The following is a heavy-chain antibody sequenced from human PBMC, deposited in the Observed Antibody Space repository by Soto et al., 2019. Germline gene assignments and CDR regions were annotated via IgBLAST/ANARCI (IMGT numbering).Heavy chain of an antibody. V-gene: IGHV1-2*04. J-gene: IGHJ4*02. CDR3: ARGTITMVRGALYYFDY. D-gene: IGHD3-10*01. CDR1: GYTFTGYY. Sequence: GASVKVSCKASGYTFTGYYMHWVRQAPGQGLEWMGWINPNSGGTNYAQKFQGWVTMTRDTSISTAYMELSRLRSDDTAVYYCARGTITMVRGALYYFDYWGQGTLVTVSS. CDR2: INPNSGGT.